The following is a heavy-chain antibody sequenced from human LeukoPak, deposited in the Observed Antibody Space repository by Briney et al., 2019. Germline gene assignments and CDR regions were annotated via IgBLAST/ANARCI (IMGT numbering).Heavy chain of an antibody. Sequence: SETLSLTCTVSGGSISGRDYYWDWIRDPPGKGLEWIGSISYSGSTYYKPSLQSRVSLYVDKSKNQFSLRMSSVTAADTAIYYCVRTCGRGAVDPGTSGYINYWGRGSLVTVSS. D-gene: IGHD3-22*01. V-gene: IGHV4-39*01. CDR1: GGSISGRDYY. CDR2: ISYSGST. CDR3: VRTCGRGAVDPGTSGYINY. J-gene: IGHJ4*01.